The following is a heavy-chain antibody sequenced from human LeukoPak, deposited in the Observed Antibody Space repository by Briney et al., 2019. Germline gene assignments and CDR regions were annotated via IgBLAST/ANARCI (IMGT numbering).Heavy chain of an antibody. CDR2: IIPILGIA. D-gene: IGHD6-6*01. J-gene: IGHJ4*02. Sequence: GSSVKVSCKASGGTFSSYTISWVRQAPGQGLEWMGRIIPILGIANYAQKFQGRVTITTDKSTSTAYMELSSLRSEDTAVYYCARVLGSSSSSYFDYWGQGTLVTVSS. CDR3: ARVLGSSSSSYFDY. V-gene: IGHV1-69*02. CDR1: GGTFSSYT.